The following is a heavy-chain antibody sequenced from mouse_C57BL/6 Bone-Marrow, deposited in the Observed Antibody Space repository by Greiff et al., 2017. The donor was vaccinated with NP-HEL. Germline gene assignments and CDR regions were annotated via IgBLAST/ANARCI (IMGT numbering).Heavy chain of an antibody. D-gene: IGHD1-1*01. CDR3: ADYGSSPYAMDY. J-gene: IGHJ4*01. CDR2: IYPGSGST. CDR1: GYTFTSYW. Sequence: QVQLQQSGAELVKPGASVKMSCKASGYTFTSYWITWVKQRPGQGLEWIGDIYPGSGSTNYNEKFKSKATLTVDTSSSTAYMQLSSLTSEDSAVYYCADYGSSPYAMDYWGQGTSVTVSS. V-gene: IGHV1-55*01.